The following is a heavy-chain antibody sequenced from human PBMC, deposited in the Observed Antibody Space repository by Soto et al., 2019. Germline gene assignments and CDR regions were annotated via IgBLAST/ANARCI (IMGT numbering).Heavy chain of an antibody. CDR2: ISAYNGNT. CDR3: ARGGGSSGWFGIGAFDI. D-gene: IGHD6-19*01. CDR1: GYTFTNYG. Sequence: GQLVQSGAEVKKPGASVKVSCKASGYTFTNYGISWVRQAPGQGLEWMGWISAYNGNTNYAQKLQGRVTTTTDTSTSTAYMELRSLGSDDTAVYYCARGGGSSGWFGIGAFDIWGQGTMVTVSS. V-gene: IGHV1-18*01. J-gene: IGHJ3*02.